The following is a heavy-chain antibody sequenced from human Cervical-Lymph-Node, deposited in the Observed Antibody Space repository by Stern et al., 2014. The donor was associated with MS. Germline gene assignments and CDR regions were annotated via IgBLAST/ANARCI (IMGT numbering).Heavy chain of an antibody. D-gene: IGHD6-13*01. J-gene: IGHJ5*02. Sequence: QVQLQESGPGLVKPSPTLSLICTVSGGSISNGSYYWSWIRQHPGKGLEWIGYIHYSGSTYYNPSLKSRVSMSLDTSENHFSVKLASVTAADTAVYYCAREGARGAAGTWGQGTLVTVSS. CDR3: AREGARGAAGT. CDR2: IHYSGST. V-gene: IGHV4-31*03. CDR1: GGSISNGSYY.